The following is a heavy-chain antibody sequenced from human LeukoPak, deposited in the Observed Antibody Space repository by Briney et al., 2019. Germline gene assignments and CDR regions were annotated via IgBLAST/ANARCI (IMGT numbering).Heavy chain of an antibody. CDR3: ARGDYYDSSGYNEYYYGMDV. D-gene: IGHD3-22*01. V-gene: IGHV1-69*13. CDR2: IIPIFGTA. Sequence: SVKVSCKASGGTFSSYAISWVRQAPGQGLEWMGGIIPIFGTANYAQKFQGRVTITADESTSTAYMELSSLRSEDTAVYYCARGDYYDSSGYNEYYYGMDVWGQGTTVTVSS. J-gene: IGHJ6*02. CDR1: GGTFSSYA.